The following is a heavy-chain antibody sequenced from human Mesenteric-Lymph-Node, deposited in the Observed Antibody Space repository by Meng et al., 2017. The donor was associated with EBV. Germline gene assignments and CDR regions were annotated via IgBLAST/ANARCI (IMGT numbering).Heavy chain of an antibody. J-gene: IGHJ4*02. V-gene: IGHV4-34*01. CDR1: GGSFTDHY. CDR3: ARSSYGSGSYSPFDF. D-gene: IGHD3-10*01. CDR2: INHSGGT. Sequence: QGQLQQWGAGLFKPLGALSLTFTVYGGSFTDHYWTWIRQPPGKGLEWIAEINHSGGTNYNLSLKNRVTISIDLSKNHFSLKVSSVTAADTAVYYCARSSYGSGSYSPFDFWGEGNLVTVSS.